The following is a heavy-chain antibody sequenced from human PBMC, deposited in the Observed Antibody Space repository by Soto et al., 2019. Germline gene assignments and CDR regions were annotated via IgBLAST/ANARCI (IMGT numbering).Heavy chain of an antibody. Sequence: QVQLVQSGAEVREPGASVKVSCKASGYSFTSLDINWVRQTTGQGLEWMGWMQPSSGRTGYAQKFQGRVTMTRDTSINTACMELSSLTSDDPAFYYCARGVTAGVDYWGQGTLVTVSS. D-gene: IGHD1-26*01. V-gene: IGHV1-8*01. CDR2: MQPSSGRT. J-gene: IGHJ4*02. CDR3: ARGVTAGVDY. CDR1: GYSFTSLD.